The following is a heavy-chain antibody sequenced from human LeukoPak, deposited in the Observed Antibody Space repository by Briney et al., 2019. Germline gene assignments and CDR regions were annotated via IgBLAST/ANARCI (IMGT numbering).Heavy chain of an antibody. CDR1: GFTFSSYW. D-gene: IGHD6-19*01. CDR3: ARVKFTVAGTFDY. J-gene: IGHJ4*02. V-gene: IGHV3-74*01. Sequence: GGSLRLSCAASGFTFSSYWMHWVRRAPGKGLVWVSRINNDGSSTNYADSVKGRFTTSRDNAKNTLYLQMNSLRAEDTAVYYCARVKFTVAGTFDYWGRGTLVTVSS. CDR2: INNDGSST.